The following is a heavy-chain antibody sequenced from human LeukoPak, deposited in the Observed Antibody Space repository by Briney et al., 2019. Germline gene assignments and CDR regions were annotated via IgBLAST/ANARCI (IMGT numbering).Heavy chain of an antibody. Sequence: GGSLRLSCAASGFTFDDYAMHWVRQAPGKGLEWVSLISWDGGSTYYADSVKGRFTISRDNSKNSLYLQMNSLRAEDTAVYYCARGPHGMDVWGQGTTVTVSS. CDR3: ARGPHGMDV. J-gene: IGHJ6*02. CDR1: GFTFDDYA. CDR2: ISWDGGST. V-gene: IGHV3-43D*03.